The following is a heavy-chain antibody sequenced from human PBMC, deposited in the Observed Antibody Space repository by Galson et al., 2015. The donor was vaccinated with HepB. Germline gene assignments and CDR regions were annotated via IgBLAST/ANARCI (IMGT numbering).Heavy chain of an antibody. Sequence: SVKVSCKASGGTFSSYAISWVRQAPGQGLEWMGGIIPIFGTANYAQKFQGRVTITADESTSTAYMELSSLRSEGTAVYYCARGTLYYDFWSGPPGGFDPWGQGTLVTVSS. CDR3: ARGTLYYDFWSGPPGGFDP. D-gene: IGHD3-3*01. CDR2: IIPIFGTA. J-gene: IGHJ5*02. V-gene: IGHV1-69*13. CDR1: GGTFSSYA.